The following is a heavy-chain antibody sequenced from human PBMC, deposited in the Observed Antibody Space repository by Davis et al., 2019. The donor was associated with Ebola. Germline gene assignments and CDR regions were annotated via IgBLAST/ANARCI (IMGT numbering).Heavy chain of an antibody. CDR3: ATKGGVVPAAKSDAFDI. CDR1: GYTFTGYY. D-gene: IGHD2-2*01. J-gene: IGHJ3*02. V-gene: IGHV1-2*02. CDR2: INPNSGGT. Sequence: ASVKVSCKASGYTFTGYYMHWVRQAPGQGLEWMGWINPNSGGTNYAQKFQGRVTMTRDTSISTAYMELSRLRSDDTAVYYRATKGGVVPAAKSDAFDIWGQGTMVTVSS.